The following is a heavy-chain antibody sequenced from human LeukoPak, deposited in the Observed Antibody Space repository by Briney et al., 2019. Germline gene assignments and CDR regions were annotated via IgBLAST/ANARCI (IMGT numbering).Heavy chain of an antibody. Sequence: GGSLRLSCEASGFSFSNYGMPWVRQAPGKGLEWVAFIRHDGSDQRYAESVKGRFIISRDNSKNTLYLQMNSLRPEDAGVFYCAKDQCSNTRCYGSPGYWGQGTLVTVSS. J-gene: IGHJ4*02. CDR1: GFSFSNYG. CDR2: IRHDGSDQ. CDR3: AKDQCSNTRCYGSPGY. D-gene: IGHD2-2*01. V-gene: IGHV3-30*02.